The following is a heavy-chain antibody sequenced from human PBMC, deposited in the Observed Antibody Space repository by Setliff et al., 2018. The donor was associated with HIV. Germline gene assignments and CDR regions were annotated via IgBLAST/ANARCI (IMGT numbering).Heavy chain of an antibody. D-gene: IGHD3-3*01. J-gene: IGHJ6*03. CDR1: GGSISSGSYY. V-gene: IGHV4-61*09. Sequence: SETLSLTCSVSGGSISSGSYYWSWIRQPAGKGLEWIGHIYTSGSSTYNPSLKSRVTMSVDTSKNQFSLKTSSVTAADTAVYYCARDQAEYNFWSGYWGNYYYYMDVWGKGTTVTVSS. CDR2: IYTSGSS. CDR3: ARDQAEYNFWSGYWGNYYYYMDV.